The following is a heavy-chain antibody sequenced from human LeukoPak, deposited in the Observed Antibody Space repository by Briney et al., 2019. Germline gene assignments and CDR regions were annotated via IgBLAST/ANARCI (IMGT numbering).Heavy chain of an antibody. V-gene: IGHV4-34*01. CDR1: GGSFSGYY. CDR3: ATLLYGGNSSWFDP. CDR2: INHSGST. D-gene: IGHD2-21*02. Sequence: SETLSLTCAVYGGSFSGYYWSWIRQPPGKGLEWIGEINHSGSTNYNPSLKSRVTISVDTSKNQFSLKLSSVTAADTAVYYCATLLYGGNSSWFDPWGQGTLVTVSS. J-gene: IGHJ5*02.